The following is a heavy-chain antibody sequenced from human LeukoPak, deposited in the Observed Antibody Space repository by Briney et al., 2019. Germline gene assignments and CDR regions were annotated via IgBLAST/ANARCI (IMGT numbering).Heavy chain of an antibody. CDR3: ARHSSMTMVTFDY. V-gene: IGHV4-59*08. J-gene: IGHJ4*02. CDR2: IYYSGST. D-gene: IGHD4/OR15-4a*01. CDR1: GGSISSYY. Sequence: SETLSLTCTVSGGSISSYYWSWIRQPPGKGLEWIGYIYYSGSTNYNPSLKSRVTISVDTSKNQFSLKLSSVTAADTAVYYCARHSSMTMVTFDYWGQGTLVIVSS.